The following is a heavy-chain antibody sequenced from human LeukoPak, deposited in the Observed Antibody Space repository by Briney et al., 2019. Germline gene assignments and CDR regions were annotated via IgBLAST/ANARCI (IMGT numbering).Heavy chain of an antibody. CDR1: GYTFTGYY. J-gene: IGHJ4*02. CDR3: ARSLIAAAGTFDY. Sequence: ALVKVSCKASGYTFTGYYMHWVRQAPGQGLEWMGWINPNSGGTNYAQKFQGRVTMTRDTSISTAYMELSRLRSDDTAVYYCARSLIAAAGTFDYWGQGTLVTVSS. CDR2: INPNSGGT. D-gene: IGHD6-13*01. V-gene: IGHV1-2*02.